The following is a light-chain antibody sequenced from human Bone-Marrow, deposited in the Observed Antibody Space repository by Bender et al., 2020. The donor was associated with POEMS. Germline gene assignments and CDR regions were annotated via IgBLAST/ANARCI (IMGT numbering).Light chain of an antibody. Sequence: SYVLTQPPSVSVAPGQTARITCGGDNIRSNTVHWYQQKPGQAPVMVIYKDNERPSGIPERFSGSSSGTTVTLTIRGVQAEDEADYYCYSAADNIQRVFGGGTKLTVL. J-gene: IGLJ3*02. CDR2: KDN. CDR1: NIRSNT. CDR3: YSAADNIQRV. V-gene: IGLV3-25*02.